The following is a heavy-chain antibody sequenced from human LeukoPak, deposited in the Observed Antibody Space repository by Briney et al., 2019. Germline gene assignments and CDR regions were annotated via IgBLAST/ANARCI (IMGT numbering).Heavy chain of an antibody. CDR2: IWYDGSNK. J-gene: IGHJ4*02. Sequence: GGSLRLSCVGSGLSLSKSHMHWVRQAPGKGLEWVAVIWYDGSNKYYADSVKGRFTISRDNSKNTLYLQMNSLRAEDTAVYYCARSGDTTTVFDYWGQGTLVTVSS. CDR1: GLSLSKSH. CDR3: ARSGDTTTVFDY. D-gene: IGHD2-21*01. V-gene: IGHV3-33*08.